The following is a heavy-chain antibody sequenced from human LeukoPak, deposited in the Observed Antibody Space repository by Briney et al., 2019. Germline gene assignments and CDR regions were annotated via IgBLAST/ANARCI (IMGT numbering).Heavy chain of an antibody. Sequence: ASVKVSCKASGYSFTSYDRSWVRQATGQGLEWMGWMNPNSGNTGYAQKFQGRVTMTRDTSISTAYMELTSLTSEDTAIYYCARGLAVAGTGYWGQGTLVTVSS. CDR3: ARGLAVAGTGY. D-gene: IGHD6-19*01. V-gene: IGHV1-8*01. J-gene: IGHJ4*02. CDR1: GYSFTSYD. CDR2: MNPNSGNT.